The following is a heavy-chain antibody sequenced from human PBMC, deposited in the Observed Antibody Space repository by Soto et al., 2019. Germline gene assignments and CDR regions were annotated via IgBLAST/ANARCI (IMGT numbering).Heavy chain of an antibody. J-gene: IGHJ4*02. D-gene: IGHD3-10*01. CDR3: ARGLTGYYGFDY. CDR1: GFTFSSYW. CDR2: IKGDGTNT. V-gene: IGHV3-74*01. Sequence: EVQLVESGGGLVQFGGSLRLSCAVSGFTFSSYWMHWVRQVPGKGLVWVSRIKGDGTNTGYADSVKGRFTISRDNVKNTLYLQMNSLRDEDTAVYYCARGLTGYYGFDYWGQGTLVSVSS.